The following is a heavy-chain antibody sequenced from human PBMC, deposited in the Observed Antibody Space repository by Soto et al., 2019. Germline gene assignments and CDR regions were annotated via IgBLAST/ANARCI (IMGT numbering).Heavy chain of an antibody. CDR2: ISYDGSNK. V-gene: IGHV3-30*18. Sequence: QVQLVESGGGVVQPGRSLRLSCAASGFTFSSYGMHWVRQAPGKGLEWVAVISYDGSNKYYADSVKGRFTISRDNSKNTLYLQMTSLRAEDTAVYYCAKDRGVSHYYDSSGYYFYFQHWGQGTLVTVSS. D-gene: IGHD3-22*01. CDR1: GFTFSSYG. J-gene: IGHJ1*01. CDR3: AKDRGVSHYYDSSGYYFYFQH.